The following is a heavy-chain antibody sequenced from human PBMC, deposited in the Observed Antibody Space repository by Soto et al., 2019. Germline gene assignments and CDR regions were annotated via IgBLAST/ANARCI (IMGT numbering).Heavy chain of an antibody. J-gene: IGHJ4*02. V-gene: IGHV1-69*13. CDR2: FIPVYRTL. CDR1: GGSFGKSA. CDR3: ARDQLRPGILYSLGVLLPEYGL. D-gene: IGHD3-22*01. Sequence: SVKVSCKASGGSFGKSAINWLRQTPGQGLEWLGGFIPVYRTLNYAQKFQGRVTITADESTGTAYMTLSSLRADDTAVYYCARDQLRPGILYSLGVLLPEYGLWGQGTLVTVSS.